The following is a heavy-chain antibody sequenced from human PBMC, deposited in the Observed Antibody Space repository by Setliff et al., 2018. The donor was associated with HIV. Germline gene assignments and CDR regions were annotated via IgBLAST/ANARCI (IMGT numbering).Heavy chain of an antibody. CDR1: GYTFTDNY. Sequence: ASVKVSCKASGYTFTDNYIHWVRQAPGQGLEWMGWINPNTGLTNYAQKFQGRVTMTRDTSITTAYMELRSLRSEDTAVYYCARCYYDSSGPTDAFDIWGQGTVVTVSS. CDR3: ARCYYDSSGPTDAFDI. CDR2: INPNTGLT. D-gene: IGHD3-22*01. J-gene: IGHJ3*02. V-gene: IGHV1-2*02.